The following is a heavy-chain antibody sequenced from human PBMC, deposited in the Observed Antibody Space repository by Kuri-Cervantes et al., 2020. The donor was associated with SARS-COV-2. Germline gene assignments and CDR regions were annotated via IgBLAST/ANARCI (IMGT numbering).Heavy chain of an antibody. V-gene: IGHV3-30*03. CDR1: GFTFSSYG. CDR2: ISYDGSNK. CDR3: ARGAYDYIWGSYRYPDAFDI. D-gene: IGHD3-16*02. J-gene: IGHJ3*02. Sequence: LSLTCAASGFTFSSYGMHWVRQAPGKGLEWVAVISYDGSNKYYADSVKGRFTISRDNSKNTLYLQMNSLRAEDTAVYYCARGAYDYIWGSYRYPDAFDIWGQGTMVTVSS.